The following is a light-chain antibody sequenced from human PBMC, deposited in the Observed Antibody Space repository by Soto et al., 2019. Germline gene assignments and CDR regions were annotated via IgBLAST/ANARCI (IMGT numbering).Light chain of an antibody. V-gene: IGKV3-20*01. Sequence: ELVLTQSPATLSLSPGDSATLSCRDSQTIDTNLAWYQQKPGQAPRLLIYGAYSRATGIPDTFSGSGSGTDFTLTISRLEPEDFAVYYCQQYGSSPPLSCGGGTKVDIK. CDR2: GAY. CDR3: QQYGSSPPLS. CDR1: QTIDTN. J-gene: IGKJ4*01.